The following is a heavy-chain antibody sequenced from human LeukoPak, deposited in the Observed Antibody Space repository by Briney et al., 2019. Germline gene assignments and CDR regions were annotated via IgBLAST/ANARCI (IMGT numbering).Heavy chain of an antibody. D-gene: IGHD5-12*01. CDR3: ARGPSGYHNP. J-gene: IGHJ4*02. V-gene: IGHV3-66*01. CDR2: IYSGGST. CDR1: EFSVGSNY. Sequence: GGSLRLSCAVSEFSVGSNYMTWVRQAPGKGLEWVSLIYSGGSTYYADSVKGRFTISRDNSKNTLYLQMNSLRAEDTAVYYCARGPSGYHNPGGQGTLVTVSS.